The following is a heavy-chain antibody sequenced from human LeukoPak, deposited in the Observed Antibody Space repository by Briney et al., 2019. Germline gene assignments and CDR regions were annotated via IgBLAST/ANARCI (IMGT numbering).Heavy chain of an antibody. V-gene: IGHV4-59*01. Sequence: SETLSLTCTVSGGSISRYYWSWIRQSPGKGLEWIGYIYYGGNTKYNPSLKSRVTISVDTSKNQFSLKLNSVTAADTAVFYCARDNGRVVGATQTDYWGQGTLVTVSS. CDR1: GGSISRYY. CDR3: ARDNGRVVGATQTDY. CDR2: IYYGGNT. J-gene: IGHJ4*02. D-gene: IGHD1-26*01.